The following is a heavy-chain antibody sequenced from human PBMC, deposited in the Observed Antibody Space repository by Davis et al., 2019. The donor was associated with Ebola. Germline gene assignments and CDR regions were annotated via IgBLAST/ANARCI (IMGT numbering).Heavy chain of an antibody. Sequence: PGGSLRLSCAASGFTVSSNYMSWIRQAPGKGLEWVSYISSSGSTIYYADSVKGRFTISRDNAKNSLYLQMNSLRAEDTAVYYCARVRYSSGSWYFDYWGQGTLVTVSS. CDR1: GFTVSSNY. J-gene: IGHJ4*02. V-gene: IGHV3-11*01. D-gene: IGHD6-19*01. CDR2: ISSSGSTI. CDR3: ARVRYSSGSWYFDY.